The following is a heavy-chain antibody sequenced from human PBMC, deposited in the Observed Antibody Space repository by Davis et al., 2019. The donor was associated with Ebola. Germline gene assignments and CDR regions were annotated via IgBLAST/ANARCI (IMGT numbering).Heavy chain of an antibody. V-gene: IGHV3-48*02. J-gene: IGHJ4*02. CDR2: ISRSSSTI. D-gene: IGHD1-1*01. CDR1: GFTFSSYG. Sequence: GESLKISCAASGFTFSSYGMIWVRQAPGKGLEWVSYISRSSSTIYYADSVKGRFTISRDNAKNSLYLQMNSLRDEDTAVYYCARDILPRVQLGGGTLDYWGQGTLVTVSS. CDR3: ARDILPRVQLGGGTLDY.